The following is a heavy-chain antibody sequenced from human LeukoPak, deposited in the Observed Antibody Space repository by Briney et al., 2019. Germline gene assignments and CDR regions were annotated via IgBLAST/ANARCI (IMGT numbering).Heavy chain of an antibody. CDR3: AREGLRGGLDY. V-gene: IGHV4-31*11. D-gene: IGHD4-17*01. CDR1: GGSFSGYY. CDR2: IYYSGST. J-gene: IGHJ4*02. Sequence: SETLSLTCAVYGGSFSGYYWSWIRQHPGKGLEWIGYIYYSGSTYYNPSLKSRVTISVDTSKNQFSLKLSSVTAADTAVYYCAREGLRGGLDYWGQGTLVTVSS.